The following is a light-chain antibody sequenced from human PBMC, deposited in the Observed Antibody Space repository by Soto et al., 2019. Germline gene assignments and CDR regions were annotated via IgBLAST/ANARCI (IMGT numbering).Light chain of an antibody. J-gene: IGKJ2*01. Sequence: EIVLTQSPGTLSLSPGERATLSCRASQSVSSSYLTWYQQKPGQAPRLLIYGASSRATGIPDRFSGGGSRTDFTLTISRLEPEDFAVYYCQQYDNSPMYTFGQGTNLEIK. CDR3: QQYDNSPMYT. V-gene: IGKV3-20*01. CDR2: GAS. CDR1: QSVSSSY.